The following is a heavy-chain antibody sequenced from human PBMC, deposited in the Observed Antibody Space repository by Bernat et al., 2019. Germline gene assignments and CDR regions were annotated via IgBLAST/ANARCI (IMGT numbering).Heavy chain of an antibody. V-gene: IGHV3-23*04. CDR2: ISDSGGTT. CDR3: AKAFGGGTSC. Sequence: EVQLVESGGGLVKPGGSLRLSCAASGFTFSNAWMSWVRQAPGKGLEWVSSISDSGGTTYYADSVKGRFTISRDNSKNTLYLQMNSLRAEDTAVYYCAKAFGGGTSCWGQGALVTVSS. J-gene: IGHJ4*02. CDR1: GFTFSNAW. D-gene: IGHD3-16*01.